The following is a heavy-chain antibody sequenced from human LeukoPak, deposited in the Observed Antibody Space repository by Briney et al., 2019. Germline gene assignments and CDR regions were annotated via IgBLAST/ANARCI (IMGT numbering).Heavy chain of an antibody. D-gene: IGHD3-16*02. CDR3: ARTPTRYDCVWGSYRAGFDY. J-gene: IGHJ4*02. CDR1: AYTFTSYD. CDR2: MNPNSGNT. V-gene: IGHV1-8*01. Sequence: GASVKVSCKASAYTFTSYDINWVRQAPGQGLEWMGWMNPNSGNTGYAQKFQGRVTMTRNTSINTAYMELSSLRSEDTAVYYCARTPTRYDCVWGSYRAGFDYWGQGTLVTVSS.